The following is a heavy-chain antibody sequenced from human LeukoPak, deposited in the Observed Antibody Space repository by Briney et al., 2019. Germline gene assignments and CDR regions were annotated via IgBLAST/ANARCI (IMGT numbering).Heavy chain of an antibody. J-gene: IGHJ3*02. V-gene: IGHV3-74*01. D-gene: IGHD3-22*01. CDR2: INGDGSST. Sequence: PGGSLKLSCAASGFTFSSYWMHWVRQAPGKGLVWVSRINGDGSSTAYADSVKGRFTISRDNSKNTLYLQMNSLRVEDTAVYYCAKSWNYYDSSGDDALDIWGQGTMVTVSS. CDR3: AKSWNYYDSSGDDALDI. CDR1: GFTFSSYW.